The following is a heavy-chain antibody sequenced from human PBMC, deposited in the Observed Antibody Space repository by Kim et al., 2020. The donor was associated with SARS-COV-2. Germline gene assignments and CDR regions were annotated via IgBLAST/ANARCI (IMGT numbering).Heavy chain of an antibody. D-gene: IGHD2-15*01. CDR1: GDSVSSNSAA. V-gene: IGHV6-1*01. CDR2: TYYRSKWYN. J-gene: IGHJ5*02. Sequence: SQTLSLTCAISGDSVSSNSAAWNWIRQSPSRGLEWLGRTYYRSKWYNDYAVSVKSRITINPDTSKNQFSLQLNSVTPEDTAVYYCARDRSAGYCSGGSCYWFDPWGQGTLVTVSS. CDR3: ARDRSAGYCSGGSCYWFDP.